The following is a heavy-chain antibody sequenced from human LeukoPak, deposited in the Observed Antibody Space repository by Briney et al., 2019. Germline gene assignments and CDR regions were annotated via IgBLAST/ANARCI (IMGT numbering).Heavy chain of an antibody. CDR3: ARVRRVRFLEWLPHNWFDP. Sequence: ASVKVSCKASGYTFTGYYMHWVRQAPGQGLEWMGWMNPNSGNTGYAQKFQGRVTMTRNTSISTAYMELSSLRSEDTAVYYCARVRRVRFLEWLPHNWFDPWGQGTLVTVSS. V-gene: IGHV1-8*02. CDR2: MNPNSGNT. CDR1: GYTFTGYY. D-gene: IGHD3-3*01. J-gene: IGHJ5*02.